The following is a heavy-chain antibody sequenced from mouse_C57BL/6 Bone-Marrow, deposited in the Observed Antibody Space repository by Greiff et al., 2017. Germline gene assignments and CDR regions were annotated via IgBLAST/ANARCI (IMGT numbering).Heavy chain of an antibody. CDR3: ARALRPFDY. V-gene: IGHV3-6*01. Sequence: EVQLVESGPGLVKPSQSLSLTCSVTGYSITSGYYWNWIRQFPGNKLEWMGYISYDGSNNYNPSLKNRISITRDTSKNQFFLKLNSVTTEDTATYYCARALRPFDYWGQGTTLTVSS. CDR1: GYSITSGYY. J-gene: IGHJ2*01. CDR2: ISYDGSN.